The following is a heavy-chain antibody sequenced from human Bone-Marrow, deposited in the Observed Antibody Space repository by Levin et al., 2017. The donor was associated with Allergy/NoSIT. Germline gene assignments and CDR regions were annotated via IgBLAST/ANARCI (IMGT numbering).Heavy chain of an antibody. D-gene: IGHD6-6*01. Sequence: GGSLRLSCAASGFTFSSYEMNWVRQAPGEGLEWVSYVSSSGSNKYYADSVEGRFTISRDNAKNSLYLQMNSLRAEDTAVYYCARSFQLYSSSSYDAFDIWGQGTVVTVSS. V-gene: IGHV3-48*03. CDR2: VSSSGSNK. CDR3: ARSFQLYSSSSYDAFDI. CDR1: GFTFSSYE. J-gene: IGHJ3*02.